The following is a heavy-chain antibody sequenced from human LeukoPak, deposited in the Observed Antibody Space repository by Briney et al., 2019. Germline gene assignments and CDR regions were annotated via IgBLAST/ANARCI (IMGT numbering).Heavy chain of an antibody. Sequence: GGSLRLSCAASGFTFSSYSMKWVRQAAGKGREWVASISSSSSYIYYADSVEGRFTISRDNAKNSLYLQMNSLRAEDTAVYYCARGARSSGWYFDYWGQGTLVTVSS. CDR3: ARGARSSGWYFDY. CDR1: GFTFSSYS. J-gene: IGHJ4*02. V-gene: IGHV3-21*01. CDR2: ISSSSSYI. D-gene: IGHD6-19*01.